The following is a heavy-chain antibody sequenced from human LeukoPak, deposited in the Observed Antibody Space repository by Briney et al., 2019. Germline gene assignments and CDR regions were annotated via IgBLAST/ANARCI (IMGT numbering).Heavy chain of an antibody. V-gene: IGHV3-7*01. CDR2: IKQDGSEK. J-gene: IGHJ6*03. Sequence: PGGSLRLSCAASGFTFSSYWMSWVRQAPGKGLEWVANIKQDGSEKYYVDSVKGRFTISRDNAKNSLYLQMNSLRAEDTAVYYCARPAIPYSSGRYDHYYIDVWGKGSTVTVSS. CDR1: GFTFSSYW. D-gene: IGHD6-19*01. CDR3: ARPAIPYSSGRYDHYYIDV.